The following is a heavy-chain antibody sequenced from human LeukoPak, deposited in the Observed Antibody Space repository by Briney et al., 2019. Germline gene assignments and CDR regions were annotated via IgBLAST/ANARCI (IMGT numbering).Heavy chain of an antibody. Sequence: FTFXXYWVNWVRHAPGKGLEWVANIKQDGSQKYYVDSVKGRFTISRDNARNSLYLQMNSLRAEDAAVYYCVXXEXGSXHGXFGLWGRGXLVTVSS. CDR2: IKQDGSQK. J-gene: IGHJ2*01. CDR3: VXXEXGSXHGXFGL. CDR1: FTFXXYW. V-gene: IGHV3-7*01. D-gene: IGHD3-10*01.